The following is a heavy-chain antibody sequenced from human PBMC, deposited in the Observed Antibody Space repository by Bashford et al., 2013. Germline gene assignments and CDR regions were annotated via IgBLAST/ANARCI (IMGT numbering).Heavy chain of an antibody. Sequence: ASVKVSCKASGYTSTSYYIHWVRQAPGQGLEWMGIINPSGGSTSCAQKFQGRVTMTRDTSTSTAYMELSSLRSEDTAIYYCAKDPGRYTNYGGGFEYWGQGTLVTVSS. J-gene: IGHJ4*02. CDR2: INPSGGST. V-gene: IGHV1-46*01. CDR3: AKDPGRYTNYGGGFEY. D-gene: IGHD4-11*01. CDR1: GYTSTSYY.